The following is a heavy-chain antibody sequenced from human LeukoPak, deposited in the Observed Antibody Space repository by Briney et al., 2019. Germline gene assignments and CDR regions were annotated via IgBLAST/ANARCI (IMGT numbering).Heavy chain of an antibody. Sequence: GMSLRLSCAASGFTFSSYGMHWARQAPGKGLEWVAVICYDGSNKYYADSVKGRFTISRDNSKNTLYLQMNSLRAEDTAVYYCAKDRSGISDYWGQGTLVTVSS. CDR2: ICYDGSNK. J-gene: IGHJ4*02. D-gene: IGHD3-10*01. CDR3: AKDRSGISDY. V-gene: IGHV3-33*06. CDR1: GFTFSSYG.